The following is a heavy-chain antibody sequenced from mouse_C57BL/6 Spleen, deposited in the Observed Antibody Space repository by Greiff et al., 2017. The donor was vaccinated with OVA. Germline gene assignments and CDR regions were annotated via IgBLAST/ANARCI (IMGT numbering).Heavy chain of an antibody. CDR1: GYTFTSYW. J-gene: IGHJ4*01. CDR3: ASRGLLYYAMDY. D-gene: IGHD2-3*01. CDR2: IDPSDSYT. Sequence: VQLQQPGAELVKPGASVKLSCKASGYTFTSYWMQWVKQRPGQGLEWIGEIDPSDSYTNYNQKFKGKATLTVDTSSSTADMQLSSLTSEDSAVYYCASRGLLYYAMDYWGQGTSVTVSS. V-gene: IGHV1-50*01.